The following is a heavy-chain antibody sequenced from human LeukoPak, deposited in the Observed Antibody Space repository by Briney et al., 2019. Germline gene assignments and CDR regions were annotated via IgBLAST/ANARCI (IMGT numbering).Heavy chain of an antibody. V-gene: IGHV4-39*01. CDR3: ARHQSGYDFDY. D-gene: IGHD5-12*01. Sequence: SETLSLTCTVSGASISSSSYYWGWIRKPPGKGLEWIGSIYYSGSTYYNPSLRSRVTISVDTSKNQFSLRLSSVTAADTAVYYCARHQSGYDFDYWGQGTLVTVSS. J-gene: IGHJ4*02. CDR1: GASISSSSYY. CDR2: IYYSGST.